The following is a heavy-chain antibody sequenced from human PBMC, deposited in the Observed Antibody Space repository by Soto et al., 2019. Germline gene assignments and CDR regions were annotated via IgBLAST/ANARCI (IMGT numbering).Heavy chain of an antibody. D-gene: IGHD1-26*01. V-gene: IGHV3-23*01. CDR3: AKPQSGIVGVWLSYFDY. CDR2: ISGSGGST. J-gene: IGHJ4*01. Sequence: PGGSLRLSCAASGFTFSSYPMSWVRQAPGKGLEWVSAISGSGGSTYYADSVKGRFTISRDNSKNTLYLQMNSLRAEDTAVYYCAKPQSGIVGVWLSYFDYWGQGTLVTVSS. CDR1: GFTFSSYP.